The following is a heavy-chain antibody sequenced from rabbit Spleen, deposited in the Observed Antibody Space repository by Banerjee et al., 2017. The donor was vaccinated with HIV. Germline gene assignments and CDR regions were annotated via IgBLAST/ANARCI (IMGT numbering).Heavy chain of an antibody. Sequence: QLKESGGGRVQPGGSLKVSCKASGFDFSNYYMSWVRQAPGKGLEWIGYIDPVFGSTYYASWVNGRFTISSHNAQNTLYLQLNSLTAADTATYFCARGPPYAGYAGYGYVYLNLWGPGTLVTVS. V-gene: IGHV1S7*01. CDR3: ARGPPYAGYAGYGYVYLNL. CDR1: GFDFSNYY. CDR2: IDPVFGST. D-gene: IGHD6-1*01. J-gene: IGHJ4*01.